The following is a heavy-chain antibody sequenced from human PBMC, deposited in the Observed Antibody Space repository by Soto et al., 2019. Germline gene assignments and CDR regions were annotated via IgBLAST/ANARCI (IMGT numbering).Heavy chain of an antibody. CDR1: GYLFTAYS. D-gene: IGHD2-15*01. CDR2: VNPSGGST. V-gene: IGHV1-46*01. J-gene: IGHJ1*01. Sequence: ASVKVSCKASGYLFTAYSMHWVRLAPGQGLEWMGIVNPSGGSTKYAQNFQGRVTMTRDTSTTTIYMELSSLRSDDTAIYYCAREENCSGGTCYSEYFHRWGQGTLVTVSS. CDR3: AREENCSGGTCYSEYFHR.